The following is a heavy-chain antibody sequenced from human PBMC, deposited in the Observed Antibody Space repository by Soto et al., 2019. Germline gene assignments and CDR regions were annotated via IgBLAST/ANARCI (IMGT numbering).Heavy chain of an antibody. D-gene: IGHD6-6*01. V-gene: IGHV3-23*01. CDR3: AKDSTAYSSAYDFDS. Sequence: EVQLLDSGGGLVQPGGSLRLSCAASGFTFSSYAMSWVRQAPGKGLEWVSTLSGSGGSTYSADSVNGRFTISRDNSKNTLYLQMNSLRAEDTAVYYCAKDSTAYSSAYDFDSWGQGTLVTVSS. CDR2: LSGSGGST. J-gene: IGHJ4*02. CDR1: GFTFSSYA.